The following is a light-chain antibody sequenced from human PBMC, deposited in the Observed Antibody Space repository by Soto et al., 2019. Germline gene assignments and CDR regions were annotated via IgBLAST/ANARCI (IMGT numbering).Light chain of an antibody. V-gene: IGKV3-20*01. CDR3: QQYDASSPLT. J-gene: IGKJ4*01. CDR2: GAS. CDR1: RSVSDNY. Sequence: EVVLTQSPGTLSLSPGDRATLSCRASRSVSDNYLAWYQQKPGRAPRLLIFGASIRAIGVPDRFIGSASGTDFTLTITGLEPDDFAVYYCQQYDASSPLTLGGGTRVDMK.